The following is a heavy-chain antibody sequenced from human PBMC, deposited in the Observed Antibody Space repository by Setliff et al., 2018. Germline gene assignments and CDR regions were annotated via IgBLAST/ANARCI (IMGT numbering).Heavy chain of an antibody. D-gene: IGHD4-4*01. J-gene: IGHJ4*02. CDR2: ISGSGGST. Sequence: GGSLRLSCVASGFTFNYHAMSWLRQAPGKGLEWVAGISGSGGSTYYADFVKGRFTISRDNSKKTLYLQMNSLRIEDTAVYYCAKSGDYSNRGHFDCWGQGTLVTGSS. CDR1: GFTFNYHA. CDR3: AKSGDYSNRGHFDC. V-gene: IGHV3-23*01.